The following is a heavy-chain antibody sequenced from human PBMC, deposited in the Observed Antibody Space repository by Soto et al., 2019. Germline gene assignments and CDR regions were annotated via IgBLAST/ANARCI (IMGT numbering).Heavy chain of an antibody. CDR3: AGIVATNFDY. D-gene: IGHD5-12*01. V-gene: IGHV4-31*03. CDR1: GGSISRCGYY. J-gene: IGHJ4*02. Sequence: SETMSLTCTVSGGSISRCGYYWSWIRQHPGKGLEWIGYIYFSGSTYYNPSLKSRVTISVDTSKNQFSLNLNSVTAADTAVYYCAGIVATNFDYWGQGTLVTVSS. CDR2: IYFSGST.